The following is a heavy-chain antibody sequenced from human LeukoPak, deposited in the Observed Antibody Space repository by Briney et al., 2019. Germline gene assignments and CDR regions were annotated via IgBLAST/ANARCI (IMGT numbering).Heavy chain of an antibody. CDR3: AKDDYGDYAFHFDY. CDR2: ISSNGGST. Sequence: GGSLRLSCAASGFTFSSYAMHWVRQAPGKGLEYVSAISSNGGSTYYANSVKGRFTISRDNSKNTLYLQMNSLRAEDTAVYYCAKDDYGDYAFHFDYWGQGTLVTVSS. V-gene: IGHV3-64*01. J-gene: IGHJ4*02. CDR1: GFTFSSYA. D-gene: IGHD4-17*01.